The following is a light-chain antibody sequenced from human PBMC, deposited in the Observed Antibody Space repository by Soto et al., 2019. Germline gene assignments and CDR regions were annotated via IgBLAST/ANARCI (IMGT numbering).Light chain of an antibody. Sequence: QLVLTQSPSASASLGASVKVACTLSSGHSSYAIAWYQQQPEKGPRYLMQVNSDGSHSKGDGIPDRFSGSSSGAERYLTISSLQSEDEADYYCQTWGTGSLYVFGTGTKLTVL. CDR1: SGHSSYA. CDR2: VNSDGSH. CDR3: QTWGTGSLYV. J-gene: IGLJ1*01. V-gene: IGLV4-69*02.